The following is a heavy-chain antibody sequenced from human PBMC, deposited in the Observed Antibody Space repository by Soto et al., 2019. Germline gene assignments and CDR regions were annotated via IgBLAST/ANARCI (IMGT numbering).Heavy chain of an antibody. CDR3: ARVPLFGILRAFDI. CDR2: IFYSGST. V-gene: IGHV4-59*01. D-gene: IGHD2-21*01. CDR1: GGSINNYY. Sequence: QMQLQESGPGLVKPSETLSLTCTVSGGSINNYYLSWLRQPPGKRLEWIGYIFYSGSTNYNPSLKSRVTMSLDTSKNQFSLKLSSVTTADTAVYYCARVPLFGILRAFDIWGQGTMVIVSS. J-gene: IGHJ3*02.